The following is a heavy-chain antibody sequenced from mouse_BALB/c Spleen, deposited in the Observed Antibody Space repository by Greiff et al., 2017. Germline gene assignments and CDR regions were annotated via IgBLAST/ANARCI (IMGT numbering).Heavy chain of an antibody. D-gene: IGHD4-1*01. J-gene: IGHJ4*01. CDR3: ARKWLGRYYAMDY. CDR2: IWSGGST. CDR1: GFSLTSYG. V-gene: IGHV2-2*02. Sequence: QVQLKESGPGLVQPPQSLSITCTVSGFSLTSYGVHWVRQSPGKGLEWLGVIWSGGSTDYNAAFISRLSISKDNSKSQVFFKMNSLQANDTAIYYCARKWLGRYYAMDYWGQGTSVTVSS.